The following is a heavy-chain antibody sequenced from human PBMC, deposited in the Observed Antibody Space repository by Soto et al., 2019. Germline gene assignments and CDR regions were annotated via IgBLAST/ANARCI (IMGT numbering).Heavy chain of an antibody. J-gene: IGHJ6*02. CDR2: ISGSGGST. D-gene: IGHD3-10*01. CDR3: AKGIDSMVRRDYYYYGMDV. Sequence: PGGSLRLSCAASGFTFSSYAMSWVRQAPGKGLEWVSAISGSGGSTYYADSVKGRFTISRDNSKNTLYLQMNSLRAEDTAVYYCAKGIDSMVRRDYYYYGMDVWGQGTTVTVSS. V-gene: IGHV3-23*01. CDR1: GFTFSSYA.